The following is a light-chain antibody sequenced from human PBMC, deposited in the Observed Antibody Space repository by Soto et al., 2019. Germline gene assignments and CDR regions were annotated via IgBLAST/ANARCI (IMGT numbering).Light chain of an antibody. CDR2: DVT. CDR1: SSDVGDYYY. Sequence: QSALTQPRSVSGSPGQSVTISCTGTSSDVGDYYYVSWYQQHPGKAPKLMIYDVTKRPSGVPDRFSGSKSGNTASLTISGLQAADEADYFCCSCSSADSSAFRVLFGGGTKLTVL. V-gene: IGLV2-11*01. CDR3: CSCSSADSSAFRVL. J-gene: IGLJ2*01.